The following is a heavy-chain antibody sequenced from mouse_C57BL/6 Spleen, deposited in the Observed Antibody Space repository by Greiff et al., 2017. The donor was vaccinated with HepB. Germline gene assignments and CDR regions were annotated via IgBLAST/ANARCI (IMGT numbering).Heavy chain of an antibody. CDR1: GYTFTSYT. D-gene: IGHD2-4*01. J-gene: IGHJ2*01. CDR2: INPSSGYT. V-gene: IGHV1-4*01. CDR3: ARLAYYDYFPTGTGYYFDY. Sequence: VQLVESGAELARPGASVKMSCKASGYTFTSYTMHWVKQRPGQGLEWIGYINPSSGYTKYNQKFKDKATLTADKSSSTAYMQLSSLTSEDSAVYYCARLAYYDYFPTGTGYYFDYWGQGTTLTVSS.